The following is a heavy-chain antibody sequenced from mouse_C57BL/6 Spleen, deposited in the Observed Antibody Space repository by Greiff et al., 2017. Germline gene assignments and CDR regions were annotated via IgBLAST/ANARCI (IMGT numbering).Heavy chain of an antibody. V-gene: IGHV5-4*01. CDR3: AREDFTTVVAPGAY. CDR2: ISDGGSYT. J-gene: IGHJ3*01. Sequence: EVHLVESGGGLVKPGGSLKLSCAASGFTFSSYAMSWVRQTPEKRLEWVATISDGGSYTYYPDNVKGRFTISRDNAKNNLYLQMSHLKSEDTAMYYCAREDFTTVVAPGAYWGQGTLVTVSA. CDR1: GFTFSSYA. D-gene: IGHD1-1*01.